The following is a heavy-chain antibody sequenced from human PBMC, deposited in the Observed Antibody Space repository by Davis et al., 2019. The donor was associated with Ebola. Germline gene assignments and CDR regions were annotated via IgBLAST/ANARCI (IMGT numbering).Heavy chain of an antibody. CDR1: GSTFSGSA. D-gene: IGHD3-10*02. CDR2: IRSKANSYAT. V-gene: IGHV3-73*01. J-gene: IGHJ6*02. CDR3: TCSSDGMDV. Sequence: GGSLRLSCAASGSTFSGSAMHWVRQASGKGLEWVGRIRSKANSYATAYAASVKGRFTISRDDSKDTAYLQMNSLKTEDTAVYYCTCSSDGMDVWGQGTTVTVSS.